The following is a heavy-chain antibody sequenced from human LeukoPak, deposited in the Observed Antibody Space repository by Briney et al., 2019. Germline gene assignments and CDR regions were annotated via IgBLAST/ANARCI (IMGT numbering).Heavy chain of an antibody. CDR3: ASPIVGAAIDQGWYAFDI. V-gene: IGHV1-2*02. Sequence: ASVTVSCKASGYTFTGYYMHWVRQAPGQGLEWMGWINPNSGGTNYAQKFQGRVTMTRDTSISTAYMELSRLRSDDTAVYYCASPIVGAAIDQGWYAFDIWGQGTMVTVSS. CDR1: GYTFTGYY. CDR2: INPNSGGT. J-gene: IGHJ3*02. D-gene: IGHD1-26*01.